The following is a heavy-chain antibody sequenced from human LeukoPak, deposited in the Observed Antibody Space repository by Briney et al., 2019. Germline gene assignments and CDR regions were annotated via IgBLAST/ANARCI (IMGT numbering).Heavy chain of an antibody. CDR3: ARDSDSSAYWAHNYFDH. CDR1: GFTFSRHA. J-gene: IGHJ4*02. D-gene: IGHD3-22*01. Sequence: PGRSLRLSCAASGFTFSRHAMHWVRQAPGKGLEWVAVISYDGSNKYYADSVKGRFTISRDNSKMYLQMNSLRAEDTAVFYCARDSDSSAYWAHNYFDHWGQGTLVTVSS. V-gene: IGHV3-30-3*01. CDR2: ISYDGSNK.